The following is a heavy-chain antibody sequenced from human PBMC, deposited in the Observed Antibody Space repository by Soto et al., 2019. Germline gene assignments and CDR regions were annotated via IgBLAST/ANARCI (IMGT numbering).Heavy chain of an antibody. CDR3: VRAEAGGRRFDY. V-gene: IGHV1-46*03. J-gene: IGHJ4*01. Sequence: GASVKVSCKASGYTFTAYHIHWVRQAPGQGLEWMGVINPSGASTTYAQSFQGRVTMTSDRSTSTVYMEMSSLRSEDTAVYYCVRAEAGGRRFDY. CDR1: GYTFTAYH. CDR2: INPSGAST. D-gene: IGHD6-13*01.